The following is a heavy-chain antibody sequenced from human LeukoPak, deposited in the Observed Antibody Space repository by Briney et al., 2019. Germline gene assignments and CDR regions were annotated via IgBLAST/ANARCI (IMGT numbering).Heavy chain of an antibody. CDR3: ARRSDFRNWFDP. CDR1: GYSFTNYW. D-gene: IGHD2-21*02. V-gene: IGHV5-51*01. Sequence: GESLKISCKAFGYSFTNYWIDWVRQMPGKGLEWMENIYPGNSQTTYRPSFEGQVTISADRSISTAYLQWNSLKASDTAMYYCARRSDFRNWFDPWGLGTLVTVSA. CDR2: IYPGNSQT. J-gene: IGHJ5*02.